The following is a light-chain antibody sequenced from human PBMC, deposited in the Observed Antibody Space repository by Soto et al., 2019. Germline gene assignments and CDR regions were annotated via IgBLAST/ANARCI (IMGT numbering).Light chain of an antibody. J-gene: IGKJ1*01. CDR2: GAS. Sequence: EIVLTQSPGTLSLSPRERATLSCRASQSVSSSYLAWYQQKPGQAPRLLIYGASSRATGIPDRFRGSGSGTDFTLTISRLEPEDFAVYYCQQYGSSPPTWTFGQGTKVGIK. V-gene: IGKV3-20*01. CDR3: QQYGSSPPTWT. CDR1: QSVSSSY.